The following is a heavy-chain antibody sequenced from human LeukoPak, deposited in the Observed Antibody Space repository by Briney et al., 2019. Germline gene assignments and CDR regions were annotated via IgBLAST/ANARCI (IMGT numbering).Heavy chain of an antibody. D-gene: IGHD6-13*01. J-gene: IGHJ6*02. Sequence: SVKVSCKASGGTFSSYAISWVRQAPGQGLEWMGRIIPILGIPNYAQKFQDRVTITADKSTSTAYMELRSLRSEETAVYYCARDRSGIAAAGTYYYGMDVWGQGTTVTVSS. CDR3: ARDRSGIAAAGTYYYGMDV. V-gene: IGHV1-69*04. CDR2: IIPILGIP. CDR1: GGTFSSYA.